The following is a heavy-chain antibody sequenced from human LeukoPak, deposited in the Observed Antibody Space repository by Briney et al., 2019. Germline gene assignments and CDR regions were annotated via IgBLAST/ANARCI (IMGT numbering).Heavy chain of an antibody. Sequence: ASVKVSCKASGYTFTGYYMHWVRQAPGQGLEWMGWINPNSGGTNYAQKFQGRVTMTRDTSISTAYMELSRLRSDDTAVYYCARSYGSSGYYAANYYFDYWGQGTLVTVSS. CDR3: ARSYGSSGYYAANYYFDY. J-gene: IGHJ4*02. CDR2: INPNSGGT. D-gene: IGHD3-22*01. CDR1: GYTFTGYY. V-gene: IGHV1-2*02.